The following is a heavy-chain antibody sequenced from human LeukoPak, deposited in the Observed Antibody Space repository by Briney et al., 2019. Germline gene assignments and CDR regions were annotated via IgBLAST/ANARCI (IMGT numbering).Heavy chain of an antibody. V-gene: IGHV3-33*01. Sequence: GRSLRLSCAASGFIFSSYGMHWVRQAPGKGLEWVAVIWYDGSNKYYADSVKGRFTISRDNSKNTLYLQMNSLRAEDTAVYYCASCGIRGYSSSWYGDYWGQGTLVTVSS. CDR1: GFIFSSYG. J-gene: IGHJ4*02. CDR3: ASCGIRGYSSSWYGDY. CDR2: IWYDGSNK. D-gene: IGHD6-13*01.